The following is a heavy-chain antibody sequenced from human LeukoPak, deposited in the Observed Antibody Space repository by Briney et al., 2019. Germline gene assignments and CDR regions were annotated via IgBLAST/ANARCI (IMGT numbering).Heavy chain of an antibody. J-gene: IGHJ5*02. Sequence: SETLSLTCTVSGGSISSYYWSWIRQPPGKGLEWIGYIDYSGSTNYNPSLKSRVIISVDTSKNQFSLKLSSVTAADTAVYYCGRHRPGVGSAGGFDPWGQGTLVTVSS. CDR3: GRHRPGVGSAGGFDP. V-gene: IGHV4-59*08. CDR2: IDYSGST. CDR1: GGSISSYY. D-gene: IGHD3-16*01.